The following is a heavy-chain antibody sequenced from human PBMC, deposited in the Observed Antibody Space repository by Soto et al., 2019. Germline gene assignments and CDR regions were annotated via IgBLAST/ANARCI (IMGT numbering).Heavy chain of an antibody. V-gene: IGHV3-30*18. Sequence: SGGSLRLSCAASGFTFSSYGMHWVRQAPGKGLEWVAVISYDGSNKYYADSVKGRFTISRDNSKNTLYLQMNSLRAEDTAVYYCAKEGSSGWYSYYFDYWGQGTLVTVSS. CDR3: AKEGSSGWYSYYFDY. D-gene: IGHD6-19*01. CDR2: ISYDGSNK. CDR1: GFTFSSYG. J-gene: IGHJ4*02.